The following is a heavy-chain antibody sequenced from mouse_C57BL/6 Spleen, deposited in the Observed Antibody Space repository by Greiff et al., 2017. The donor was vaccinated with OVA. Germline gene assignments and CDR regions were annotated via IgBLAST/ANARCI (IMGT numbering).Heavy chain of an antibody. Sequence: QVQLKESGPELVKPGASVKISCKASGYAFSSSWMNWVKQRPGKGLEWIGRIYPGDGDTNYNGKFKGKATLTADKSSSTAYMQLSSLTSEDSAVYFCARYGNYVDYWGQGTTLTVSS. J-gene: IGHJ2*01. CDR2: IYPGDGDT. CDR1: GYAFSSSW. CDR3: ARYGNYVDY. D-gene: IGHD2-1*01. V-gene: IGHV1-82*01.